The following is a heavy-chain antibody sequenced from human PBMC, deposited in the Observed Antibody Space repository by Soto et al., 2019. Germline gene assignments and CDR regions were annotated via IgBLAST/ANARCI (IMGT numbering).Heavy chain of an antibody. D-gene: IGHD6-13*01. CDR2: IIPNLGIA. V-gene: IGHV1-69*02. Sequence: QVQLVQSGAEVKKPGSSVKVSCKASGGTFSSYTISWVRQAPGQGLEWMGRIIPNLGIANYAQKFQGRVTITADNTTRTAHMELSSLRSEATAVYYRARASRSWYWFDPWGQGTLVTVSS. CDR1: GGTFSSYT. J-gene: IGHJ5*02. CDR3: ARASRSWYWFDP.